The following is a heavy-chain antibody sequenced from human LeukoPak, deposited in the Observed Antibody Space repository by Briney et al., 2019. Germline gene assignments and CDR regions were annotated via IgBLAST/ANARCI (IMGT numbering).Heavy chain of an antibody. CDR1: GFTFSTYG. Sequence: GGSLRLSCAASGFTFSTYGMHWVRQAPGKGLEWVALISYDGSNKYYADSVKGRFTISRDNSKNTLYLQMNSLRAEDTAVYYCANERRYYFDYWGQGTLVTVSS. CDR3: ANERRYYFDY. J-gene: IGHJ4*02. V-gene: IGHV3-30*18. CDR2: ISYDGSNK.